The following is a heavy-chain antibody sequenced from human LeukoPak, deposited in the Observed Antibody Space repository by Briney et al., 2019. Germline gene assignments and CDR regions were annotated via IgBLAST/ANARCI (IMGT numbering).Heavy chain of an antibody. CDR3: AREVSGSYASYYYYGMDV. D-gene: IGHD1-26*01. CDR2: INPNSGGT. CDR1: GYTFTGYY. J-gene: IGHJ6*02. V-gene: IGHV1-2*06. Sequence: ASVKVSCKASGYTFTGYYMHWVRQAPGQGLEWMGRINPNSGGTNYAQKLQGRVTMTTDTSTSTAYMELRSLRSDDTAVYYCAREVSGSYASYYYYGMDVWGQGTTVTVSS.